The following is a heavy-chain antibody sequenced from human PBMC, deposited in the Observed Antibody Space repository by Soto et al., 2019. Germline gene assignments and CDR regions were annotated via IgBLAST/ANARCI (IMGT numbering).Heavy chain of an antibody. V-gene: IGHV1-69*01. CDR1: GGTFSSYA. J-gene: IGHJ4*02. CDR2: IIPIFGTA. D-gene: IGHD3-3*01. CDR3: ARDADYDFWSGYLVSVAAD. Sequence: QVQLVQSGAEVKKPGSSVKVSCKASGGTFSSYAISWVLQAPGQGLEWMGGIIPIFGTANYAQKCQGRVTITADESTSTAYMELSSLRAEDTAVYYCARDADYDFWSGYLVSVAADWGQGTLVTVSS.